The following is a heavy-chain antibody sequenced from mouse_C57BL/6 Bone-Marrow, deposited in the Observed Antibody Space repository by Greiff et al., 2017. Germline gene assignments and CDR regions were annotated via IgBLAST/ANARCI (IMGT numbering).Heavy chain of an antibody. V-gene: IGHV1-15*01. Sequence: LVESGAELVRPGASVTLSCKASGYTFTDYEMHWVKPTPVHGLEWIGAIDPETGGTAYNQKFKGKAILTADKSSSTAYMEHRSLTSEDSAVYYCTRSRLWSYAMDYWGQGTSVTVSS. D-gene: IGHD1-1*02. CDR1: GYTFTDYE. CDR3: TRSRLWSYAMDY. J-gene: IGHJ4*01. CDR2: IDPETGGT.